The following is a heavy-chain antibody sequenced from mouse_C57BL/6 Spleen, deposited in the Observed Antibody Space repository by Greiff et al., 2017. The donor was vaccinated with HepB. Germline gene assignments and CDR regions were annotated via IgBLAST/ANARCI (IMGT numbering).Heavy chain of an antibody. CDR3: ARGGRDGYYWYFDV. CDR2: ISDGGSYT. V-gene: IGHV5-4*03. J-gene: IGHJ1*03. Sequence: EVKLMESGGGLVKPGGSLKLSCAASGFTFSSYAMSWVRQTPEKRLEWVATISDGGSYTYYPDNVKGRFTISRDNAKNNLYLQMSHLKSEDTAMYYCARGGRDGYYWYFDVWGTGTTVTVSS. D-gene: IGHD2-3*01. CDR1: GFTFSSYA.